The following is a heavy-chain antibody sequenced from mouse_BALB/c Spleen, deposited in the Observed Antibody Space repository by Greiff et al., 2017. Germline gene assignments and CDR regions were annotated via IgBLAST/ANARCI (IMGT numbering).Heavy chain of an antibody. J-gene: IGHJ2*01. D-gene: IGHD1-1*01. CDR1: GYSFTSYY. CDR2: IDPFNGGT. V-gene: IGHV1S135*01. CDR3: AIQLRYYFDY. Sequence: VQLKESGPELMKPGASVKISCKASGYSFTSYYMHWVKQSHGKSLEWIGYIDPFNGGTSYNQKFKGKATLTVDKSSSTAYMHLSSLTSEDSAVYYCAIQLRYYFDYWGQGTTLTVSS.